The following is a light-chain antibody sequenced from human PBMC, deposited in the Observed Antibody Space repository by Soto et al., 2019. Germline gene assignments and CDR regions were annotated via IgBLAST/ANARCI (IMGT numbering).Light chain of an antibody. CDR2: GAS. V-gene: IGKV3-20*01. J-gene: IGKJ1*01. Sequence: ELVLTQSPGTLSLSPGERATLSCRASQSVSSSYLAWYQQKPGQAPRLLIYGASSRDTGTPGRFSGSGSGTDFTLTISRLEPEDVAVYDCQQYGSSPPCTFGQGTKVDIK. CDR1: QSVSSSY. CDR3: QQYGSSPPCT.